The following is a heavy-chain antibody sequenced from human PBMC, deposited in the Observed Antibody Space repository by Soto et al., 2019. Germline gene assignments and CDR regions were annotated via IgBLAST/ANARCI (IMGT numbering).Heavy chain of an antibody. D-gene: IGHD6-13*01. Sequence: SETLSLTCTVSGGSISSGDYYWSWIRQPPRKGLEWIGYIYYSGSTYYNPSLKSRVTISVDTSKNQFSLKLSSVTAADTAVYYCARDGGGIAAAGTGYWGQGTLVTVSS. CDR3: ARDGGGIAAAGTGY. J-gene: IGHJ4*02. V-gene: IGHV4-30-4*01. CDR1: GGSISSGDYY. CDR2: IYYSGST.